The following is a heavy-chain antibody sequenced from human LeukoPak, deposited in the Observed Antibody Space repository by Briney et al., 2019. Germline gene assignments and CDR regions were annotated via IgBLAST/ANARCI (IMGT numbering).Heavy chain of an antibody. CDR1: GGSISSYY. V-gene: IGHV4-59*12. D-gene: IGHD1-26*01. Sequence: PSETLSLTCTVSGGSISSYYWSWIRQPPGKGLEWIGYIYYSGSTNYNPSLKSRVTISVDTSKNQFSLKLSSVTAADTAVYYCARDSGSPVGAFDIWGQGTMVTVSS. CDR3: ARDSGSPVGAFDI. CDR2: IYYSGST. J-gene: IGHJ3*02.